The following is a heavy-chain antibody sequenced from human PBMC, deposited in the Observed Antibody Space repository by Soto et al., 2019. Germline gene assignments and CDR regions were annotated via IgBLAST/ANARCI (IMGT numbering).Heavy chain of an antibody. J-gene: IGHJ5*02. CDR3: VRGGGGGLFHP. D-gene: IGHD2-15*01. V-gene: IGHV3-11*06. CDR2: ISPGSRYP. CDR1: GLTFGHSY. Sequence: GESPRLSSSGSGLTFGHSYISWIRQAPGKRLEWLSYISPGSRYPAYADSVKGRFTISRDNAKRSLYLQMMSLTAEDTAIYYCVRGGGGGLFHPWCQAPMVTV.